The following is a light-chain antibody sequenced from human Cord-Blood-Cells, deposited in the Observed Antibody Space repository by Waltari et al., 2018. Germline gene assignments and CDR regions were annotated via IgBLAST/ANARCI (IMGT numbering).Light chain of an antibody. Sequence: EIVLTQSPATLSLSPGERATLSCRASQSVSSYLAWYQQKPGQAPSLLVYDASNRATGIPARFSGSGSGTDFTLTISSLGPEDFAVYYCQQRSNWPRSITFGQGTRLEIK. J-gene: IGKJ5*01. V-gene: IGKV3-11*01. CDR1: QSVSSY. CDR2: DAS. CDR3: QQRSNWPRSIT.